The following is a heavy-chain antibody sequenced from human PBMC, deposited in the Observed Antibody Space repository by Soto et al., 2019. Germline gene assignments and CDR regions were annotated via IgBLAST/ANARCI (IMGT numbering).Heavy chain of an antibody. J-gene: IGHJ4*02. CDR3: ARYDFWSDYYLDY. CDR2: INHSGST. CDR1: GGSFSGYY. Sequence: QVQLQQWGAGLLKPSETLSLTCAVYGGSFSGYYWSWIRQPPGKGLEWIGEINHSGSTNYNPSLKCRVTTSVYTSKNQFTLKRSSVTAAETAVYYCARYDFWSDYYLDYWGQGTLVTVSS. V-gene: IGHV4-34*01. D-gene: IGHD3-3*01.